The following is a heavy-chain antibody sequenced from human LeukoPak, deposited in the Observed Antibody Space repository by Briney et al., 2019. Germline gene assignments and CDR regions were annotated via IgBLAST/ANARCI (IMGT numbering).Heavy chain of an antibody. J-gene: IGHJ4*02. CDR2: IDWDDDK. CDR3: ARFFEYYDSIGYYGEGHIDH. Sequence: SGPTLVKPTQTLTLTCSFSGFSLSTSGMCVTWIRQPPGKALEWLARIDWDDDKYYSTSLETRLTISKDTSKNQVVLTMTNTVPVDTGTYYCARFFEYYDSIGYYGEGHIDHWGQGALVTVSS. D-gene: IGHD3-22*01. CDR1: GFSLSTSGMC. V-gene: IGHV2-70*11.